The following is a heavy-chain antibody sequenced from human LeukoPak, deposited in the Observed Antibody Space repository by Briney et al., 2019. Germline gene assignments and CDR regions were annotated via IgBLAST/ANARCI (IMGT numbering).Heavy chain of an antibody. CDR1: GGSISSSSYY. CDR2: IYYSGST. CDR3: ARGHYGDLDY. D-gene: IGHD4-17*01. Sequence: SETLSLTCTVSGGSISSSSYYWGWIRQPPGKGLEWIGSIYYSGSTYYNPSLKSRVTISVDTSKNQFSLKLSSVTAADTAVYYCARGHYGDLDYWGQGTLVTVSS. J-gene: IGHJ4*02. V-gene: IGHV4-39*01.